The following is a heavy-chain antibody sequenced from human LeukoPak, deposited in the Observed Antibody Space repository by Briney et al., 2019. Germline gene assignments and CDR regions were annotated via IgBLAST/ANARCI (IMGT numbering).Heavy chain of an antibody. J-gene: IGHJ4*02. CDR3: ARGPVCGGDCLVDY. CDR2: ISTSGNHI. V-gene: IGHV3-21*04. CDR1: GFTFSSYS. D-gene: IGHD2-21*02. Sequence: GGSLRLSCAASGFTFSSYSMNWVRPAPGKGLEWVSSISTSGNHIYYAHSVKGRFTISRDNAKNSPYLHIKGPRADATALNYSARGPVCGGDCLVDYWGQGTLVTVSS.